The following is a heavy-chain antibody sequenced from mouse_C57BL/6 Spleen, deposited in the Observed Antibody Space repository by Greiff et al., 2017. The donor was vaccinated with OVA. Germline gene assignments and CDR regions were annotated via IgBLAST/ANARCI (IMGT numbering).Heavy chain of an antibody. J-gene: IGHJ1*03. D-gene: IGHD1-1*01. V-gene: IGHV5-12*01. CDR1: GFTFSDYY. CDR3: ARPYYYGSSYWYFDV. Sequence: EVKLVESGGGLVQPGGSLKLSCAASGFTFSDYYMYWVRQTPEKRLEWVAYISNGGGSTYYPDTVQGRFTISRDNAKNTLYLQMSRLKSEDTAMYYCARPYYYGSSYWYFDVWGTGTTVTVSS. CDR2: ISNGGGST.